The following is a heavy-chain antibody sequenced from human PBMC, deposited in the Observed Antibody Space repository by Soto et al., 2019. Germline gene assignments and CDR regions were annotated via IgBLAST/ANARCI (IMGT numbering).Heavy chain of an antibody. D-gene: IGHD3-16*02. J-gene: IGHJ4*02. V-gene: IGHV1-18*01. Sequence: VKVSCKASGYTFTSYGISWVRQAPGQGLEWMGWISAYNGNTNYAQKLQGRVTMTTDTSTSTAYMELRSLRSDDTAVYYCARVPYNTYYDYIGGSYRYRDSTIFDYWGQGTLVTVSS. CDR2: ISAYNGNT. CDR1: GYTFTSYG. CDR3: ARVPYNTYYDYIGGSYRYRDSTIFDY.